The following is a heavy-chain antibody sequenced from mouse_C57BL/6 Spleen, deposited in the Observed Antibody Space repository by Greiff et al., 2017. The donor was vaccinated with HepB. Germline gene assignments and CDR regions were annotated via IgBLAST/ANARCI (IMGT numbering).Heavy chain of an antibody. CDR1: GYTFTSYW. J-gene: IGHJ4*01. Sequence: QVQLQQPGAELVMPGASVKLSCKASGYTFTSYWMHWVKQRPGQGLEWIGEIDPSDSYTNYNQKFKGKSTLTVDKSSSTAYMQLSSLTSEDSAVYYCARKLGEGIYAMDDWGQGTSVTVSS. V-gene: IGHV1-69*01. CDR3: ARKLGEGIYAMDD. CDR2: IDPSDSYT. D-gene: IGHD4-1*01.